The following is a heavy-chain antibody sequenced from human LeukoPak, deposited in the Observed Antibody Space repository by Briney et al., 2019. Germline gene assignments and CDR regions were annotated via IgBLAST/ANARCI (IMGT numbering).Heavy chain of an antibody. Sequence: GGSLRLSCAASGFTFSDYYMSWIRQAPGKGLEWVSYISSSGSTMYYADSVKGRFTISRDNAKNSLYLQMNSLRAEDTAVYYCAAVASSWYPFGYWGQGTLVTVSS. CDR1: GFTFSDYY. CDR2: ISSSGSTM. D-gene: IGHD6-13*01. V-gene: IGHV3-11*01. J-gene: IGHJ4*02. CDR3: AAVASSWYPFGY.